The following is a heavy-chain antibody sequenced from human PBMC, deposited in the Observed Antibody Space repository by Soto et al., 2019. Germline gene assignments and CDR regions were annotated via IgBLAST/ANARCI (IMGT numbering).Heavy chain of an antibody. CDR1: GGSISSSSYY. Sequence: QLQLQESGPGLVKPSETLSLTCTVSGGSISSSSYYWGWIRQPPGKGLEWIGSIYYSGSTYYNPSLKSRVTISLDTSNHQFPLQLRSVTAADTAVYYCARTSHRSYSSSSPNFDYWGQGTLVTVSS. CDR3: ARTSHRSYSSSSPNFDY. CDR2: IYYSGST. V-gene: IGHV4-39*01. J-gene: IGHJ4*02. D-gene: IGHD6-6*01.